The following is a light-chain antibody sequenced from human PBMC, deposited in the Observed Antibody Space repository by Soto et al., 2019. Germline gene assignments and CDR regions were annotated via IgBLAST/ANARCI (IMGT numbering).Light chain of an antibody. CDR2: GAS. V-gene: IGKV3-20*01. Sequence: EIVLTQSPGTLSLSPGERATLSCRASQSVSSSYLAWYQQKPGQAPRLLIYGASSRATGIPDRFSGSGSGTDFTLTLSRLEPEDFAVYYCQQYGSSYGTFGQGTKVEIK. J-gene: IGKJ1*01. CDR3: QQYGSSYGT. CDR1: QSVSSSY.